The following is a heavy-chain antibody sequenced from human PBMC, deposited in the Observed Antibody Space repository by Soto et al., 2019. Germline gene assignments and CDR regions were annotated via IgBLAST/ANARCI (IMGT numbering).Heavy chain of an antibody. D-gene: IGHD2-8*01. Sequence: SETLSLTCTVSGGSISSSSYYWGWIRQPPGKGLEWIGSIYYSGSTYYNPSLKSRVTISVDTSKNQFSLKLGSVTAADTAVYYCARGRSTNGVCYRGGCNWFDPWGQGTLVTVSS. V-gene: IGHV4-39*01. J-gene: IGHJ5*02. CDR3: ARGRSTNGVCYRGGCNWFDP. CDR1: GGSISSSSYY. CDR2: IYYSGST.